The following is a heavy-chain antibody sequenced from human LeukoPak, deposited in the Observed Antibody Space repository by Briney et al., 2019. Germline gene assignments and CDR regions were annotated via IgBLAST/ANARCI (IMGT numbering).Heavy chain of an antibody. CDR2: IYYSGST. CDR1: GGSISSGDYY. D-gene: IGHD3-10*01. Sequence: SETLSLTCTVSGGSISSGDYYWGWIRQPPGKGLEWIGSIYYSGSTYYNPSLKSRVTISVDTSKNQFSLKLSSVTAADTAVYYCARQTLYGSGESWFDPWGQGTLVTVSS. J-gene: IGHJ5*02. CDR3: ARQTLYGSGESWFDP. V-gene: IGHV4-39*01.